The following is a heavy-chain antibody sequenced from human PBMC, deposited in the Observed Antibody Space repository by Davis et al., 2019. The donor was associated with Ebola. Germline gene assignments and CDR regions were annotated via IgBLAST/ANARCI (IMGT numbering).Heavy chain of an antibody. J-gene: IGHJ4*02. V-gene: IGHV1-69*13. D-gene: IGHD3-22*01. Sequence: SVKVSCKASGGTFSSYAISWVRQAPGQGLDWMGGIIPVFGIPKYAKTFQGRVTITADESTSTAYMELSSLRSEDTAVYYCARDRYSDGSGYFFEQSHWGQGTLVTVSS. CDR1: GGTFSSYA. CDR2: IIPVFGIP. CDR3: ARDRYSDGSGYFFEQSH.